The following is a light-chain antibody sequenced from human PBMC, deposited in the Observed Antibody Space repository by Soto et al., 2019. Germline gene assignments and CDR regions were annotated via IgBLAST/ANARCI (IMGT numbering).Light chain of an antibody. J-gene: IGLJ2*01. Sequence: QSVLTQPASVSGSPGQSITISCTGTSSDVGGYNYVSWYQQHPGKAPKLMIYEVSNWPSGVSNRLSGSKSGNTASLTISGLQAEDEADYYCSSYTSSSTQVFGGGTKLTVL. V-gene: IGLV2-14*01. CDR2: EVS. CDR3: SSYTSSSTQV. CDR1: SSDVGGYNY.